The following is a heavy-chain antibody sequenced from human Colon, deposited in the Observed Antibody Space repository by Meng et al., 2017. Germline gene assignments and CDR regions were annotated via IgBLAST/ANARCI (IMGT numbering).Heavy chain of an antibody. Sequence: QVQLQESGPGVVKPSQTLSLTCTIPGGSINSADYYWNWIRQSPGKGLEWLGYIHSSGNTYYTPSLKSRLTMSLDTSKNQFSLRLTSVTAADTAVYYCARNPVIPGARTFDFWGQGALVTVSS. V-gene: IGHV4-30-4*01. D-gene: IGHD2-2*01. CDR1: GGSINSADYY. CDR3: ARNPVIPGARTFDF. J-gene: IGHJ4*02. CDR2: IHSSGNT.